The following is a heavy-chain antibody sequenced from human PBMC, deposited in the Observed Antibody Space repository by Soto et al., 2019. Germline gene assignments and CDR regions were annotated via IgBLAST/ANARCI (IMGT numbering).Heavy chain of an antibody. CDR3: ARRGYYAISAFDI. D-gene: IGHD2-8*01. V-gene: IGHV4-30-4*01. Sequence: PSETLSLTCNVSGASISSGDYYWSWIRQPPGKGLEWIGYIYFSESTSYNPSLKSRVTISGDTSKNQFSLRLSSVTAADTAVYYCARRGYYAISAFDIWGQWTMVTVSS. CDR2: IYFSEST. CDR1: GASISSGDYY. J-gene: IGHJ3*02.